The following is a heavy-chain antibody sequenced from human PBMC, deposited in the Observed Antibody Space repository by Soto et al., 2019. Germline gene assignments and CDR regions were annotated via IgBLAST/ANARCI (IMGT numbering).Heavy chain of an antibody. V-gene: IGHV3-13*01. J-gene: IGHJ4*02. CDR1: GFTFSGFD. CDR3: ARGQEVGAHFFDS. Sequence: GGSLRLSCEASGFTFSGFDMHWVRQPTGKGLEWVSTIGTAGDTYYAVSGKGRFTISRDNAKNSLSLQMNSLRAGDTAVYFCARGQEVGAHFFDSWGQGTQVTVSS. CDR2: IGTAGDT. D-gene: IGHD2-15*01.